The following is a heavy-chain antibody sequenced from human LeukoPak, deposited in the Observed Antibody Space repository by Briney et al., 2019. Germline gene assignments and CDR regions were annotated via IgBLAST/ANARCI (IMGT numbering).Heavy chain of an antibody. CDR3: ARQTSSSLAGDY. J-gene: IGHJ4*02. CDR2: IYYSGGT. D-gene: IGHD6-13*01. Sequence: SETLSLTCTVSGGSLSSSSYYWGWIRQPPGKGLEWIGSIYYSGGTYYNPSLKSRVTISVHPSNNQFSLKLRSVTAAHTAVYYCARQTSSSLAGDYWGQGTLVTVSS. CDR1: GGSLSSSSYY. V-gene: IGHV4-39*01.